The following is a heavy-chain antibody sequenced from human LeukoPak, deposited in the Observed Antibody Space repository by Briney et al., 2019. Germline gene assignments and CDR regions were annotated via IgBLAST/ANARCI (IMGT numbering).Heavy chain of an antibody. Sequence: ASVKVSCKAAGYTFTSYAMHWVGQAPGQRGEGMGWSNAGNGNTKYSQNFQGRVTITRATSARTAYMELSSLRSEDTAVYYCARQDYGDYEFDYWGQGTLVTVSS. CDR3: ARQDYGDYEFDY. D-gene: IGHD4-17*01. J-gene: IGHJ4*02. CDR2: SNAGNGNT. CDR1: GYTFTSYA. V-gene: IGHV1-3*01.